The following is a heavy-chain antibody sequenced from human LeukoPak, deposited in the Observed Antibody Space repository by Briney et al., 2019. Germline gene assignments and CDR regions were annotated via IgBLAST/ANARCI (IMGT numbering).Heavy chain of an antibody. D-gene: IGHD3-3*01. Sequence: ASVKVSCKASGYTFTSYGISWVRQAPGQGLEWMGWISAYNGNTNYAQKLQGRVTMTTDTSTSTAYMELRSLRSDDTAVYYCAREGRHYDFWSGYYLDYWGQGTLVTVSS. CDR2: ISAYNGNT. J-gene: IGHJ4*02. CDR1: GYTFTSYG. V-gene: IGHV1-18*01. CDR3: AREGRHYDFWSGYYLDY.